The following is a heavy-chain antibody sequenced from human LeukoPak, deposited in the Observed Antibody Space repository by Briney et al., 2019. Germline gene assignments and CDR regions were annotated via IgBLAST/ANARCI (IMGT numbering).Heavy chain of an antibody. V-gene: IGHV3-30*02. D-gene: IGHD3-9*01. CDR1: GFTFSGYG. J-gene: IGHJ5*02. Sequence: PGGSLRLSCAASGFTFSGYGVYWVRQAPGKGLEWVAFIRYDGSNKYYADSVKGRFTISRDNSKNTLYLQMNSLRAEDTAVYYCATRYFDWLSFGNWFDPWGQGTLVTVSS. CDR3: ATRYFDWLSFGNWFDP. CDR2: IRYDGSNK.